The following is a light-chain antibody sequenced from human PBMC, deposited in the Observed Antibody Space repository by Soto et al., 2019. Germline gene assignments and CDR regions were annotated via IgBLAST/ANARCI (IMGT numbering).Light chain of an antibody. J-gene: IGKJ4*01. CDR1: QTITSSI. Sequence: VLAQSPGTLSLSPWQGATLSFSSSQTITSSILAWYQQKPGQAPRLLVSGASTRAADVPDRFSGSGAGTDFTLTISRLEPEDFAVYYCQQYDGSPRTFGGGTKVEIK. CDR3: QQYDGSPRT. CDR2: GAS. V-gene: IGKV3-20*01.